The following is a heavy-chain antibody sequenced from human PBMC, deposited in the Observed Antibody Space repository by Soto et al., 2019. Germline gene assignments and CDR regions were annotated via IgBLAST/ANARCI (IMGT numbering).Heavy chain of an antibody. Sequence: GGSLRLSCAASGFTFSSYGMHWVRQAPGKGLEWVAVIWYDGSNKYYADSVKGRFTISRDNSKNTLYLQMNSLRAEDTAVYYCARGQVLDRVAAAGRGTEKYYYYYGMDVWGQGTTVTVSS. CDR1: GFTFSSYG. CDR3: ARGQVLDRVAAAGRGTEKYYYYYGMDV. CDR2: IWYDGSNK. V-gene: IGHV3-33*01. D-gene: IGHD6-13*01. J-gene: IGHJ6*02.